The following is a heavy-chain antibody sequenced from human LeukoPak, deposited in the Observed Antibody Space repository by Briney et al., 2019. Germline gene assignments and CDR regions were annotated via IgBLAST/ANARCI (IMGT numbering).Heavy chain of an antibody. CDR1: GFTFSSYA. D-gene: IGHD3-10*01. V-gene: IGHV3-23*01. CDR3: AKRSGYGSGSFDP. CDR2: ISGSGGST. Sequence: PGGSLRLSCAASGFTFSSYAMSWVRQAPGKGLEWVSVISGSGGSTYYADSVKGRFTISRDNSKNTLYLQMNSLRAEDTGVYYCAKRSGYGSGSFDPWGQGSLVTVSS. J-gene: IGHJ5*02.